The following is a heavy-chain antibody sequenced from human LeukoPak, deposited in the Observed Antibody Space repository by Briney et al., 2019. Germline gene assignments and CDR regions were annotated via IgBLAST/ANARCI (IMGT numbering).Heavy chain of an antibody. J-gene: IGHJ4*02. CDR2: ISTDASST. Sequence: PGGSLRLSCAGSGFTFSSYWMHWVRHAPGKGLVWVSRISTDASSTTYADSVKGRFTISRDNAKGTLYLQMSSLRAEDTAVYYCTGHHQAYSRTYWGQGTLVTVPS. CDR3: TGHHQAYSRTY. CDR1: GFTFSSYW. V-gene: IGHV3-74*01. D-gene: IGHD4-11*01.